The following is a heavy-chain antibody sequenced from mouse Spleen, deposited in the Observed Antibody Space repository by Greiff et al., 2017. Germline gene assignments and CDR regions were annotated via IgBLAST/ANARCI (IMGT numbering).Heavy chain of an antibody. J-gene: IGHJ2*01. CDR1: GYTFTDYY. Sequence: EVQLQQSGPELVKPGASVKISCKASGYTFTDYYMNWVKQSHGKSLEWIGDINPNNGGTSYNQKFKGKATLTVDKSSSTAYMELRSLTSEDSAVYYCARCTTVVSYFDYWGQGTTLTVSS. V-gene: IGHV1-26*01. CDR2: INPNNGGT. CDR3: ARCTTVVSYFDY. D-gene: IGHD1-1*01.